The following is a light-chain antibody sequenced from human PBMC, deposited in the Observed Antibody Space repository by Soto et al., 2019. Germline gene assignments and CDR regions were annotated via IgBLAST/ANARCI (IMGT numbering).Light chain of an antibody. V-gene: IGLV1-44*01. Sequence: QSVLTQPPSASGTPGQRVTFSCSGSSSNIGSNTVNWYQQLPGTAPKLLIYSNNQRPSGVPDRFSGSKSGTSASLAISGLQSEDEADYYCAAWDDSLNGPFVVFGGGTKRTGL. J-gene: IGLJ2*01. CDR3: AAWDDSLNGPFVV. CDR1: SSNIGSNT. CDR2: SNN.